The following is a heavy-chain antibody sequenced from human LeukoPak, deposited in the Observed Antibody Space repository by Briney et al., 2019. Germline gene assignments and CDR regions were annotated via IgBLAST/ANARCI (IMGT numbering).Heavy chain of an antibody. CDR1: GYTFTSYA. J-gene: IGHJ4*02. CDR2: IIPIFGTA. D-gene: IGHD3-10*01. CDR3: ADFPTYYYGSGDMN. Sequence: SVKVSCKASGYTFTSYAISWVRQAPGQGLEWMGGIIPIFGTANYAQKFQGRVTITADESTSTAYMELSSLRSEDTAVYYCADFPTYYYGSGDMNWGQGTLVTVSS. V-gene: IGHV1-69*13.